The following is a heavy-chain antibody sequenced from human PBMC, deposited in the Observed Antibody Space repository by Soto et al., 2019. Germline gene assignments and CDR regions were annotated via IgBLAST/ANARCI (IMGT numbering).Heavy chain of an antibody. Sequence: QGQLVQSGPEVKKPGASVKVSCKASGYTFSRYGISWVRQAPGQGLEWMGWVSGYNGDTKYAQKVQGRVTMTIDTSTYTAYMELRRLTSDDTAKYYCAKNGQPPYYYDGMDVWGQGITVTVSS. V-gene: IGHV1-18*01. CDR1: GYTFSRYG. D-gene: IGHD2-8*01. J-gene: IGHJ6*02. CDR2: VSGYNGDT. CDR3: AKNGQPPYYYDGMDV.